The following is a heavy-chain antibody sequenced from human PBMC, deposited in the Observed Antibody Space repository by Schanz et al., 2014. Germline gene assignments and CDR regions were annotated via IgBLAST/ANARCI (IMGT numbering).Heavy chain of an antibody. V-gene: IGHV3-23*04. CDR1: GFTFSTFA. Sequence: EVQLVESGGDLVQPGGSLRLSCSASGFTFSTFAMHWVRQAPGKGLEWVSVIGVDGTTTYYADSVKGRFTISRDNSKNTLYLQMNSLRPEDTDVYYCAKYRGYYRVSGSYRELEYWGQGTLVTVSS. D-gene: IGHD3-10*01. CDR2: IGVDGTTT. CDR3: AKYRGYYRVSGSYRELEY. J-gene: IGHJ4*02.